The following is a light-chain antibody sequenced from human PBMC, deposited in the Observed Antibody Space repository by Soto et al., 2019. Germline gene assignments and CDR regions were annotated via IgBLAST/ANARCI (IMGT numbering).Light chain of an antibody. J-gene: IGKJ1*01. CDR2: GAD. V-gene: IGKV3-15*01. CDR3: HQYNNWPRT. CDR1: QSVSSN. Sequence: EIVMTQSPATLSVSPGERATLSCRASQSVSSNLGWYQQKPGQAPRLLIYGADTRATGIPARFSGSGSGTEFTLTISSLQAEYFAVYYCHQYNNWPRTFGQGTKVEIK.